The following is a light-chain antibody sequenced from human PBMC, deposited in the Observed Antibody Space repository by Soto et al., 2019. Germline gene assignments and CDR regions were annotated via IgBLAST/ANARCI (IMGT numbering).Light chain of an antibody. Sequence: QSVVTQPPSASGTPGQRVTISCSGSSSNIGSKTVNWYQQLPGTAPKILIYSNNQRPSGVPDRFSGSKSGTSASLAISGLQSEDEADYYCAVWDDSLNGGVFGGGTKVTVL. CDR2: SNN. CDR3: AVWDDSLNGGV. V-gene: IGLV1-44*01. J-gene: IGLJ3*02. CDR1: SSNIGSKT.